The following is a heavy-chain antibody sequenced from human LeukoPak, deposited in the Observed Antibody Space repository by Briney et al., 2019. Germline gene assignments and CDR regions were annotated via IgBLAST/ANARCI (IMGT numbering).Heavy chain of an antibody. CDR1: GFTFSSYS. Sequence: GGSLRLSCAASGFTFSSYSMDWVRQAPGKGLEWVSSISSSSSYIYYADSVKGRFTISRDNAKNSLYLQMNSLRAEDTALYYCAKGDGYNRNDAFDIWGQGTMVTVSS. D-gene: IGHD5-24*01. CDR3: AKGDGYNRNDAFDI. CDR2: ISSSSSYI. J-gene: IGHJ3*02. V-gene: IGHV3-21*04.